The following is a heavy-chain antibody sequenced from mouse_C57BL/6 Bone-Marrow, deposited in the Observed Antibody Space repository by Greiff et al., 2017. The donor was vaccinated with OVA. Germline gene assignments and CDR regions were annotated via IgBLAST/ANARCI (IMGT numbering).Heavy chain of an antibody. V-gene: IGHV1-75*01. D-gene: IGHD1-1*01. CDR1: GYTFTDYY. J-gene: IGHJ1*03. Sequence: VQLQQSGPELVKPGASVKISCKASGYTFTDYYINWVKQRPGQGLEWIGWIFPGSGSTYYNEKFKGKATLTVDKSSSTAYMLLSSLTSEDSAVYFCARLGGSRGWYFDVWGTGTTVTVSS. CDR3: ARLGGSRGWYFDV. CDR2: IFPGSGST.